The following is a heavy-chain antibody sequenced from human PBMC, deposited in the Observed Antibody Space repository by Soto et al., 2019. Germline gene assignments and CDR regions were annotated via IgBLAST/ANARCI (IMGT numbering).Heavy chain of an antibody. J-gene: IGHJ4*02. D-gene: IGHD3-16*01. CDR2: IYYSGST. Sequence: QVQLQESGPGLVKPSETLSLTCTVSGGSISSYYWSWIRQPPGKGLEWIGYIYYSGSTNYNPSLKSRVTISVDTSKNQVSLKLTSVTAADTAVYYCARGREVGDFDYWGQGTLVTVSS. CDR1: GGSISSYY. CDR3: ARGREVGDFDY. V-gene: IGHV4-59*01.